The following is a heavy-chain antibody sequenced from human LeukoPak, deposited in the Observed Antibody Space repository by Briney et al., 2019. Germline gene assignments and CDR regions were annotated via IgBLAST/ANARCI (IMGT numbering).Heavy chain of an antibody. J-gene: IGHJ5*02. D-gene: IGHD6-6*01. Sequence: SGGSLRLSCAASGFTFSDYYMSWIRQAPGKGLEWVSYISSSGSTIYYADSVKGRFTISRDNAKNSLYLQVNSLRAEDTAAYYCARDRYSSSSSNWFDPWGQGTLVTVSS. CDR1: GFTFSDYY. V-gene: IGHV3-11*01. CDR2: ISSSGSTI. CDR3: ARDRYSSSSSNWFDP.